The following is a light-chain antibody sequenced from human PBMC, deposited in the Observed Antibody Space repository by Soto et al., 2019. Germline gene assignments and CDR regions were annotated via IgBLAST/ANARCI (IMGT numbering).Light chain of an antibody. V-gene: IGKV3-15*01. Sequence: EIVMTQSPATLSVSPGESATLSSRASQSISSELAWYQQKPGQPPRLLIYGASTRATGVPARFTVSGSGSDFTLTISGLQSEDFAVYYCQQGHNWPLPFGQGTRLEI. CDR2: GAS. CDR3: QQGHNWPLP. CDR1: QSISSE. J-gene: IGKJ2*01.